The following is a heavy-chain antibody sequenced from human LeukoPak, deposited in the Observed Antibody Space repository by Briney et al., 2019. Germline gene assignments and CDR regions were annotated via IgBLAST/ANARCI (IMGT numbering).Heavy chain of an antibody. CDR1: GGTFSSYA. CDR3: ARVGATGFAFDI. CDR2: IIPIFGTA. V-gene: IGHV1-69*13. J-gene: IGHJ3*02. D-gene: IGHD1-26*01. Sequence: GASVKVSCKASGGTFSSYAISWVRQAPGQGLEWMGGIIPIFGTANYAQKFQGRVTITADESTSTAYMELSSLRSEDTAVYYCARVGATGFAFDIWGQGTMVTVSS.